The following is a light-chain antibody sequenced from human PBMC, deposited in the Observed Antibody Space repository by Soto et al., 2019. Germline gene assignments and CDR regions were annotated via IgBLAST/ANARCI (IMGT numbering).Light chain of an antibody. Sequence: QSVLTQPPSGSGAPRPRVTISCTGNSSNLGAGYDVHWYQQLPGAAPKLVIFGNRNRPSGVPERFSGSKSGTSAALAITGLQAEDEADYYCQAYDYRVTASVFCGGTKVTVL. V-gene: IGLV1-40*01. CDR1: SSNLGAGYD. CDR2: GNR. J-gene: IGLJ3*02. CDR3: QAYDYRVTASV.